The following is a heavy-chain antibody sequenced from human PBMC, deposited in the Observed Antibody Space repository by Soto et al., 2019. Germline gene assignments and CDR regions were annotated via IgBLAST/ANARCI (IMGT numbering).Heavy chain of an antibody. V-gene: IGHV4-39*01. D-gene: IGHD3-10*01. CDR2: LYYSGST. CDR3: ARHSSSLFYSGSGLNGLDF. CDR1: GGSIISSYY. J-gene: IGHJ6*02. Sequence: SETLSLTCIVSGGSIISSYYWAWIRQPPEKGLEWIGSLYYSGSTYYNSSLRSRVTISVDTSKNQLSLKLTSVTAADTAVYYCARHSSSLFYSGSGLNGLDFWCQGTTVTVS.